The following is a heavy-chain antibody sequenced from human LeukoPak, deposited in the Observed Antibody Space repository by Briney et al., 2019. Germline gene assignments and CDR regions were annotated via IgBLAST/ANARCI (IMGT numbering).Heavy chain of an antibody. CDR2: IYSGGNT. D-gene: IGHD3-10*01. V-gene: IGHV3-66*02. CDR1: GFTVSNNY. CDR3: ARENYSGSGSYFLDY. J-gene: IGHJ4*02. Sequence: PGGSVRLSCAASGFTVSNNYMNWVRQAPGRGLEWVSVIYSGGNTYYADPVKGRFTISRDNSKNTLYLQMNSLRAEDTAVYYCARENYSGSGSYFLDYWGQGTLVTVSS.